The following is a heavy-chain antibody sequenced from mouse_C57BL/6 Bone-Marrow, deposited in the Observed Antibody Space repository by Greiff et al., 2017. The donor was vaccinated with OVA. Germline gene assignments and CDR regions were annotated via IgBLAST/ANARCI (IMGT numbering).Heavy chain of an antibody. D-gene: IGHD1-1*01. CDR3: TITTEQGAMDY. Sequence: QVQLKESGAELVRPGASVTLSCKASGYTFTDCEMHWVKQTPVHGLEWIGAIDPETGGTAYNQKFKGKAILTADKSSSTAYMELRSLTSEDSAVYYCTITTEQGAMDYWGQGTSVTVSS. V-gene: IGHV1-15*01. CDR2: IDPETGGT. CDR1: GYTFTDCE. J-gene: IGHJ4*01.